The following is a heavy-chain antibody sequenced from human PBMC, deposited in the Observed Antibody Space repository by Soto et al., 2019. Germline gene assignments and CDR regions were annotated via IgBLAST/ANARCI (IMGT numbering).Heavy chain of an antibody. V-gene: IGHV1-46*03. CDR2: INPSGGST. J-gene: IGHJ6*02. D-gene: IGHD6-13*01. Sequence: ASVKVSCKASGYTFTSYYMHWVRQAPGQGLEWMGIINPSGGSTSYAQKFQGRVTMTRDTSTSTVYMELSSLRSEDMAVYYCDSSFSRSGPYYYYSSGRTSGAKGPRSPS. CDR3: DSSFSRSGPYYYYSSGRTS. CDR1: GYTFTSYY.